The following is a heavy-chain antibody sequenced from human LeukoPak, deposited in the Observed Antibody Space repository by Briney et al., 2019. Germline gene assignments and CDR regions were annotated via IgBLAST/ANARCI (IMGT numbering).Heavy chain of an antibody. Sequence: GGSLRLSCAASGFTFSSYSMNWVRQAPGKGLEWVSYISSSSSTIYYADSVKGRFTISRDNAKNSLYLQMNSLRAEDTAVYYCARDTFLGDFWSGYASGDAFDIWGQGTMVTVSS. J-gene: IGHJ3*02. CDR1: GFTFSSYS. V-gene: IGHV3-48*01. D-gene: IGHD3-3*01. CDR2: ISSSSSTI. CDR3: ARDTFLGDFWSGYASGDAFDI.